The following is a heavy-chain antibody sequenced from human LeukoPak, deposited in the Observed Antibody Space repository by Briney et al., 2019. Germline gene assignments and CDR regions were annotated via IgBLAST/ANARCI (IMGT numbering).Heavy chain of an antibody. Sequence: PGRSLRLSCAASGFNFNSYAVHWVRQAPGEGLEWVAFISYDGSNKYYADSVKGRFTISRDTSKTTLYLQMNSLRTEDTALYYCATELRIMSWGVDAFDIWGQGTMVSVSS. CDR1: GFNFNSYA. D-gene: IGHD3-16*01. CDR3: ATELRIMSWGVDAFDI. CDR2: ISYDGSNK. V-gene: IGHV3-30*04. J-gene: IGHJ3*02.